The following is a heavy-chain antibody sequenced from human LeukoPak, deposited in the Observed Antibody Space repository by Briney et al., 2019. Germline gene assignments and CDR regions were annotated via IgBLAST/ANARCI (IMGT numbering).Heavy chain of an antibody. Sequence: PGGSLRLSCAASGFTFSSYWMSWVRQAPGKVLEWVANIKQDGSEKYYVDSVKGRFTISRDNAKNSLYLQMNSLRAEDTAVYYCARGQVTTVTRLAAFDIWGQGSMVTVSS. CDR1: GFTFSSYW. V-gene: IGHV3-7*04. CDR2: IKQDGSEK. J-gene: IGHJ3*02. D-gene: IGHD4-17*01. CDR3: ARGQVTTVTRLAAFDI.